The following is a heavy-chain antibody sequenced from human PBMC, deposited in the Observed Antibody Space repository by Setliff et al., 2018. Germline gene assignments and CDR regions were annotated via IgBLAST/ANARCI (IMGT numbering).Heavy chain of an antibody. Sequence: GASVKVSCKTSGYSFTSHYMHWVRQAPGQGLEWMGIINPGGLTSSSTQKFEGRVTMTRDTSTSTVYMEPNSLTSDDTAVYYCARAGLAAAGRKGVFDHWGQGTLVTVSS. CDR1: GYSFTSHY. V-gene: IGHV1-46*01. J-gene: IGHJ4*02. CDR3: ARAGLAAAGRKGVFDH. CDR2: INPGGLTS. D-gene: IGHD6-25*01.